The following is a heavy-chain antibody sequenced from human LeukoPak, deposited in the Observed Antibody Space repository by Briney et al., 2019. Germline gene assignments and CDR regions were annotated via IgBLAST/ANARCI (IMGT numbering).Heavy chain of an antibody. CDR2: ISYDGSNK. CDR1: GFTFSSYA. Sequence: GGSLRLSCAASGFTFSSYAMHWVRQAPGKGLEWVAVISYDGSNKYYADSVKGRFTISRDNSKNTLYLQMNSLRAEDTAVYYCARVGVRYCSGGSCSKQFDYWGQGTLVTVSS. CDR3: ARVGVRYCSGGSCSKQFDY. J-gene: IGHJ4*02. V-gene: IGHV3-30-3*01. D-gene: IGHD2-15*01.